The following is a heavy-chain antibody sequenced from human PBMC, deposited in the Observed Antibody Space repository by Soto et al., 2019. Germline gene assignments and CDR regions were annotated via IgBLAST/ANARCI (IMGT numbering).Heavy chain of an antibody. CDR2: ISGSGGNT. Sequence: GGSLRLSCAASGFTFSSYAMSWVRQAPGKGLEWVSVISGSGGNTNYAASVKGRFTISRDNSKKTLYLQMNSLRAEDTAVYYCGKERGGEVPTAIEYWGQGALVTVSS. V-gene: IGHV3-23*01. CDR1: GFTFSSYA. CDR3: GKERGGEVPTAIEY. J-gene: IGHJ4*02. D-gene: IGHD2-2*01.